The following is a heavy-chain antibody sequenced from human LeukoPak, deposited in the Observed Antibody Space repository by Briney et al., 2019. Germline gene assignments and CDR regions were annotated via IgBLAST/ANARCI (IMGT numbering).Heavy chain of an antibody. D-gene: IGHD3-22*01. J-gene: IGHJ4*02. CDR3: ARGEYYYDSSGYYYPH. Sequence: SGGSLRLSCAASGFTVSSNYMSWVRQAPGKGLEWVSVIYSGGSTYYADSVKGRFTISRDKSKNTLYLQMNSLRAEDTAVYYCARGEYYYDSSGYYYPHWSQGTLVTVSS. V-gene: IGHV3-53*01. CDR1: GFTVSSNY. CDR2: IYSGGST.